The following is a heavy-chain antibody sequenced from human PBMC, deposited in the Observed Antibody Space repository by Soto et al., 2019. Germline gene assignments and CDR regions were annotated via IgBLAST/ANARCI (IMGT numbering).Heavy chain of an antibody. CDR1: GGSFSGYY. V-gene: IGHV4-34*01. CDR3: ARGELATDYYFDY. D-gene: IGHD3-10*01. CDR2: INHSGRT. Sequence: QVQLQHWGAGLLKPSETLSLTCAVYGGSFSGYYWIWIRHPPGKGLEWIGEINHSGRTNYNPSLKIRYSISVDTSKNQFSLKLSFVTAKDTAVYYCARGELATDYYFDYWGQGTLVTVSS. J-gene: IGHJ4*02.